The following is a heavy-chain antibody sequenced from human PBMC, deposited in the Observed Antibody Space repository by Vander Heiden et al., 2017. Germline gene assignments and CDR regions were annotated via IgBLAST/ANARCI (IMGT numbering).Heavy chain of an antibody. CDR3: AKDADYYGSGSCLDY. Sequence: EVQLLESGGGLVQPGGSLRLSCAPSGFTFSSYAMSWVRQAPGKGLEWVSAISGSGSTTYYADSEKGRFTISRDNSKNTLYLQMNSLRAEDTAVYYCAKDADYYGSGSCLDYWGQGTLVTVSS. CDR2: ISGSGSTT. CDR1: GFTFSSYA. J-gene: IGHJ4*02. D-gene: IGHD3-10*01. V-gene: IGHV3-23*01.